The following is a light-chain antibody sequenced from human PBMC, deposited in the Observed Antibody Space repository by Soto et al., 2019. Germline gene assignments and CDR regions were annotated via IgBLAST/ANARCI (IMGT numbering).Light chain of an antibody. CDR2: RAS. CDR3: QLYGSSPWT. CDR1: QTIYSN. V-gene: IGKV3-20*01. J-gene: IGKJ5*01. Sequence: DIELTQSPGTLSLSPGERATLSCRAGQTIYSNVAWYQQRPGQAPRLIIYRASSRATGVPARFSGSGSGTEFTLTISRLEPEDIAVYYCQLYGSSPWTFGQGTRLEIK.